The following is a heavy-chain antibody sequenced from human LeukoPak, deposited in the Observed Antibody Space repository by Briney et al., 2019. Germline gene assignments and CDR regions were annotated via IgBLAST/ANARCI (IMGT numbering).Heavy chain of an antibody. V-gene: IGHV4-34*01. CDR3: ARGIYGVYYFDY. Sequence: KASETLSLTCAVYGGSLSGYYWSWIRQPSGKGLEWIGEINHSGATNYNPSLKSRVTIAVGTSKNQFSLRLSSVTAADTAMYYCARGIYGVYYFDYWGQGALVTVSP. J-gene: IGHJ4*02. D-gene: IGHD4-17*01. CDR1: GGSLSGYY. CDR2: INHSGAT.